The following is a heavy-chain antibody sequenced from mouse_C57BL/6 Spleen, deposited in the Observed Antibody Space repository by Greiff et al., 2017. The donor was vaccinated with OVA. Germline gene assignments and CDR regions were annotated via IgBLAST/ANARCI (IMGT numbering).Heavy chain of an antibody. CDR3: ARGSYSNSGYAMDY. Sequence: QIQLQQPGAELVMPGASVKLSCKASGYTFTSYWMHWVKQRPGQGLAWIGVIDPSDSYTNYNQKFKGKSTLTVDKSSSTAYMQLSSLTSEDSAVYYCARGSYSNSGYAMDYWGQGTSVTVSS. D-gene: IGHD2-5*01. J-gene: IGHJ4*01. V-gene: IGHV1-69*01. CDR1: GYTFTSYW. CDR2: IDPSDSYT.